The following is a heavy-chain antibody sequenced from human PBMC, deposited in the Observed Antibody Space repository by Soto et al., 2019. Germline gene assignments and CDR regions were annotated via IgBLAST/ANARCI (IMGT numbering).Heavy chain of an antibody. Sequence: QVQLVESGGGVVQPGRSLRLSCAASGFTFSSYGMHWVRQAPGKGLEWVAVIWYDGSNKYYADSVKGRFTISRDNSKNTLYLQMNSLRAEDTAVYYCARGSRVWLEPKYFDYWGQGTLVTVSS. CDR2: IWYDGSNK. V-gene: IGHV3-33*01. D-gene: IGHD6-19*01. CDR1: GFTFSSYG. J-gene: IGHJ4*02. CDR3: ARGSRVWLEPKYFDY.